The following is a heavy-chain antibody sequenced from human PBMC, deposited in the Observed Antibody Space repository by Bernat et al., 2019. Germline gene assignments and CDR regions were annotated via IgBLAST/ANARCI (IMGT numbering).Heavy chain of an antibody. J-gene: IGHJ4*02. D-gene: IGHD3-9*01. Sequence: QVQLVESGGGVVQPGRSLRLSCAASGYTFSSYGMHWVRQAPGKGLEWVAVISYDGSNKYYADSVKGRFTISRDNSKNTLYLQMNSLRAEDTAVYYCAKDALRYFDWLLHYFDYWGQGTLVTVSS. CDR3: AKDALRYFDWLLHYFDY. CDR1: GYTFSSYG. CDR2: ISYDGSNK. V-gene: IGHV3-30*18.